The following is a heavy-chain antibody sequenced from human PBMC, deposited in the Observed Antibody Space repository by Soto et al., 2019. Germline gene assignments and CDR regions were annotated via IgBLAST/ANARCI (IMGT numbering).Heavy chain of an antibody. J-gene: IGHJ4*02. CDR1: GYSFTNYP. D-gene: IGHD3-22*01. V-gene: IGHV1-18*01. CDR3: ARNYYDSSDRDSLDY. Sequence: ASVKVSCKASGYSFTNYPIAWVRRAPGPGLEWMGWISAYSGDTKYAQKFQGRVTMTRDTSTTTAYLELRSLRSDDTAVYYCARNYYDSSDRDSLDYWGQGTPVTVS. CDR2: ISAYSGDT.